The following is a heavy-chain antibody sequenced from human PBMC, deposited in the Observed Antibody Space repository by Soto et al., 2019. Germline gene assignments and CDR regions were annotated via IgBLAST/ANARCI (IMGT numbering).Heavy chain of an antibody. J-gene: IGHJ4*02. CDR2: ISGSGGST. CDR1: GFTFSSYV. D-gene: IGHD2-15*01. V-gene: IGHV3-23*01. Sequence: GGSLRLSCAASGFTFSSYVMSWVRQAPGKGLEWVSAISGSGGSTYYADSVKGRFTISRDNSKNTLYLQMNSLRAEDTAVYYCAKDGYCSGGSCYLGPLDYWGQGTLVTVSS. CDR3: AKDGYCSGGSCYLGPLDY.